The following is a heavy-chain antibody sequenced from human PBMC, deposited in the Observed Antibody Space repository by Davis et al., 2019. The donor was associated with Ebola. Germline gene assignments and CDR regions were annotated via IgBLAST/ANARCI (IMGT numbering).Heavy chain of an antibody. D-gene: IGHD2-2*01. CDR2: ISYDGSNE. V-gene: IGHV3-30*03. CDR3: ARGQDIVVVPADMDYYGMDV. Sequence: GESLKISCAASGFTLSSYAIHWVRQAPGKGLEGVAVISYDGSNEYYADSVKGRFTISGDNSKRTLYLQMNSLRVEDTAVYYCARGQDIVVVPADMDYYGMDVWGKGTTVTVSS. J-gene: IGHJ6*04. CDR1: GFTLSSYA.